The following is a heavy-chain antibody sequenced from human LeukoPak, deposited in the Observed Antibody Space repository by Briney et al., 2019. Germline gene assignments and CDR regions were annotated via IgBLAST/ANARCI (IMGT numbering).Heavy chain of an antibody. CDR3: AKFPQITMVRGVPSYFDY. D-gene: IGHD3-10*01. CDR2: ISGSGGST. J-gene: IGHJ4*02. CDR1: GFTFSSYA. Sequence: GGSLRLSCAASGFTFSSYAMSWVRQAPGKGLEWVSAISGSGGSTYYADSVKGRFTISRDNSKNTLYLQMSSLRAEDTAVYYCAKFPQITMVRGVPSYFDYWGQGTLVTVSS. V-gene: IGHV3-23*01.